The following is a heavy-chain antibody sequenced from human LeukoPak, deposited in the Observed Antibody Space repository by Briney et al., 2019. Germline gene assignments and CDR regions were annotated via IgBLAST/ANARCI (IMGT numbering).Heavy chain of an antibody. CDR2: FYRDGGT. V-gene: IGHV3-53*01. D-gene: IGHD1-1*01. J-gene: IGHJ1*01. Sequence: VASLRLSCAASGFSVTAKYMTWVRQAPGKGLEWVSVFYRDGGTLYADSVKGRFTISRDNSKNTVYFQMNSLRPEDTAIYYCVTETWNDWGQGTLVTVSS. CDR1: GFSVTAKY. CDR3: VTETWND.